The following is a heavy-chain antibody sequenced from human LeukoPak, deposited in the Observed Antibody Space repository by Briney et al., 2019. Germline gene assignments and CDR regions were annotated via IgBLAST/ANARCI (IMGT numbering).Heavy chain of an antibody. J-gene: IGHJ4*02. V-gene: IGHV3-49*04. CDR2: IRSKAYGGTT. D-gene: IGHD6-19*01. Sequence: AGGSLRLSCTASGFTFGDYAMSWVRQAPGKGLEWVGFIRSKAYGGTTEYAASVKGRFTISRDDSKGIAYLQMNSLKTEDTAVYYCTRGSSSGWYWTYYFDYWGQGTLVTVSS. CDR1: GFTFGDYA. CDR3: TRGSSSGWYWTYYFDY.